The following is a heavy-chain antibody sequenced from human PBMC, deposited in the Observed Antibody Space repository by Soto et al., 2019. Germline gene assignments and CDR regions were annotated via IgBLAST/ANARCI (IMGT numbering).Heavy chain of an antibody. CDR2: ISYDGSNK. CDR3: ARDLFPRIVGATTGPRNYYYYGMDV. V-gene: IGHV3-30-3*01. D-gene: IGHD1-26*01. Sequence: PGGSLGLSCASSGFTFSSYAIHWFRQAPLKGLEWLAVISYDGSNKYYADSVKGRFTISRDNSKNTLYLQMNSLRAEDTAVYYCARDLFPRIVGATTGPRNYYYYGMDVWGQGTTVTVSS. J-gene: IGHJ6*02. CDR1: GFTFSSYA.